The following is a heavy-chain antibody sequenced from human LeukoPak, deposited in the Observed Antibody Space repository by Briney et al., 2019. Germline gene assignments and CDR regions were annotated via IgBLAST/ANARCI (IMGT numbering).Heavy chain of an antibody. Sequence: PGRSLRLSCAASGFTVSSNYMTWVRQAPGKGLEWVSVLYSGGATYYADSVKGRFTISRDNSKNTLYLQMNSLRAEDSAVYYCAKYSSSWFFSGMDVWGQGTTVTVSS. V-gene: IGHV3-53*01. D-gene: IGHD6-13*01. J-gene: IGHJ6*02. CDR1: GFTVSSNY. CDR3: AKYSSSWFFSGMDV. CDR2: LYSGGAT.